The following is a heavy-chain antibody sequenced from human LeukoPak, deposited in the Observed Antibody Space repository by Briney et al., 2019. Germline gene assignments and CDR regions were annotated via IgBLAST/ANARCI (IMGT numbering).Heavy chain of an antibody. J-gene: IGHJ6*02. CDR3: AKDDYYGSGSYDYYYYGMDV. CDR1: GFIFSSYG. CDR2: ISYDGSNK. Sequence: GRSLRLSCAASGFIFSSYGMHWVRQAPGKGLEWVAVISYDGSNKYYADSVKGRFTISRDNSKNTLYLQMNSLRAEDTAVYYCAKDDYYGSGSYDYYYYGMDVWGQGTTVTVFS. D-gene: IGHD3-10*01. V-gene: IGHV3-30*18.